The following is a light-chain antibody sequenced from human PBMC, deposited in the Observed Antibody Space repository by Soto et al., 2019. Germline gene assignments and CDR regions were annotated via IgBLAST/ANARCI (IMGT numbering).Light chain of an antibody. CDR3: QQRSSWTPT. CDR1: QSLSRY. CDR2: DAS. J-gene: IGKJ4*01. V-gene: IGKV3-11*01. Sequence: ETVLTQSPATLSLSPGERATLSCRASQSLSRYLAWYQHKPGQAPRLLIYDASNRASGIPARFSGSGSGTDFTLTISSLEPEDFVVYYCQQRSSWTPTFGGGTKVEIK.